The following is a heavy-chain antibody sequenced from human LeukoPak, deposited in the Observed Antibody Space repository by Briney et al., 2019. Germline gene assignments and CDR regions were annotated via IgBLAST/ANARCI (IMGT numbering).Heavy chain of an antibody. CDR3: ARSDYYDSSGYYLRPDYFDY. Sequence: SETLSLTCTVSGGSISSYYWSWIRQPPGKGLEWIGYIHYSGSTNYNPSLKSRVTISVDTSKNQFSLKLSSVTAADTAVYYCARSDYYDSSGYYLRPDYFDYWGQGTLVTVSS. CDR2: IHYSGST. D-gene: IGHD3-22*01. J-gene: IGHJ4*02. V-gene: IGHV4-59*01. CDR1: GGSISSYY.